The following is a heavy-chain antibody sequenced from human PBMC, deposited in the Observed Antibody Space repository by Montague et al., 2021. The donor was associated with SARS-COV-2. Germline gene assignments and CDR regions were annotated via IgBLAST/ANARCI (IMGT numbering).Heavy chain of an antibody. CDR1: GDSVSRNGVA. D-gene: IGHD1-26*01. Sequence: CAISGDSVSRNGVAWIWIRQSPSRGLDYLGRTYYTSRWHNDQAPSVKGRLTVNPDTSKNQFSLHLNSVTPEDTAVYYCARDGDGWEVPFDFWSKGTLVTVTS. J-gene: IGHJ4*01. V-gene: IGHV6-1*01. CDR2: TYYTSRWHN. CDR3: ARDGDGWEVPFDF.